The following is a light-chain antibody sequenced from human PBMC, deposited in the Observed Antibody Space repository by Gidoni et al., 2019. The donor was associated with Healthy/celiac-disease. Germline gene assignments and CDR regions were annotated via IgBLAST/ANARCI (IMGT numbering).Light chain of an antibody. Sequence: EIVLTQSPGTLSLSPGERATLSCRASQSVSSSYLAWYQQKPGQAPRLLIYGASSRATGIPDRFSGSGSGTDFTRTISRLEPEDFAVYYCQQYGSSWWTFXQXTKVEIK. V-gene: IGKV3-20*01. CDR2: GAS. CDR3: QQYGSSWWT. CDR1: QSVSSSY. J-gene: IGKJ1*01.